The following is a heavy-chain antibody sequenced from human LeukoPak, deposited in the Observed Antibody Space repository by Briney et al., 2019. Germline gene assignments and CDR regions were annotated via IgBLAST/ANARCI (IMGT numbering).Heavy chain of an antibody. CDR3: AKNGDRGAYCSGGSCYPYYYYYMDV. D-gene: IGHD2-15*01. CDR1: GFTFSSYG. Sequence: QPGGSLRLSCAASGFTFSSYGISWVRQAPGKGLEWVSAISATGGSTYYADSVKGHFTISRDNSKSTLYLQMNSLSAEDTAVYYCAKNGDRGAYCSGGSCYPYYYYYMDVWGKGTTVTISS. CDR2: ISATGGST. J-gene: IGHJ6*03. V-gene: IGHV3-23*01.